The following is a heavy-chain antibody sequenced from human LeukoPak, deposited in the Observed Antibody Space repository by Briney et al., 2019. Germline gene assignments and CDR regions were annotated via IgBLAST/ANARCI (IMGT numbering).Heavy chain of an antibody. CDR1: GFTFTSYA. CDR3: AKATLAAAGGLDC. CDR2: ISGSDGST. D-gene: IGHD6-13*01. J-gene: IGHJ4*02. V-gene: IGHV3-23*01. Sequence: QPGGSLRLSCAASGFTFTSYAMSWVRQAPGKGLEWVSGISGSDGSTYYADSVKGRFTISRDNSKNTLYLQMNSLRADDTAVYYFAKATLAAAGGLDCWGGGSLVTASS.